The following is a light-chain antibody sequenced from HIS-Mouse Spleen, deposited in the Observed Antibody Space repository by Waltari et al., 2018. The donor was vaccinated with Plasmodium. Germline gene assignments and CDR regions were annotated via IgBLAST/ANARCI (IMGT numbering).Light chain of an antibody. CDR3: QAWDSSTVV. CDR1: KWGYTY. J-gene: IGLJ2*01. V-gene: IGLV3-1*01. CDR2: QDS. Sequence: SYELTQPPSVSGSPGQTASTTCPGAKWGYTYACWYQQKPGQSPVLVIYQDSKRPSGIPGRFSGSNSGNTATLTISGTQAMDEADYYCQAWDSSTVVFGGGTKLTVL.